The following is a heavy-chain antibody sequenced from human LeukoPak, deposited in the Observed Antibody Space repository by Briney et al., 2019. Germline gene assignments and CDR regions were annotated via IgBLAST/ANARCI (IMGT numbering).Heavy chain of an antibody. V-gene: IGHV4-59*12. J-gene: IGHJ3*02. CDR1: GGSISSYY. CDR3: ARRQITMVRGVIITHAFDI. D-gene: IGHD3-10*01. Sequence: SETLSLTCTVSGGSISSYYWSWIRQPPGKGLEWIGYIYYSGSTNYNPSLKSRVTISVDTSKNQFSLKLSSVTAADTAVYYCARRQITMVRGVIITHAFDIWGQGTMVTVSS. CDR2: IYYSGST.